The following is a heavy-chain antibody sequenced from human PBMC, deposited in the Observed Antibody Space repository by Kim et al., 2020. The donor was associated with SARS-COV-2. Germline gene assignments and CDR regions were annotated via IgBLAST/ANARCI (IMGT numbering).Heavy chain of an antibody. CDR1: GFTFRSYG. CDR3: ARDEGLGSYYYDKSGCPGDY. CDR2: IWYDGSNK. V-gene: IGHV3-33*01. D-gene: IGHD3-22*01. Sequence: GGSLRLSCAASGFTFRSYGMHWVRQAPGKGLEWVAVIWYDGSNKYYGDSVKGRFTFSRDNSRNTLYMQMNSLRAEDTAVYYCARDEGLGSYYYDKSGCPGDYWGQGTLVTVSS. J-gene: IGHJ4*02.